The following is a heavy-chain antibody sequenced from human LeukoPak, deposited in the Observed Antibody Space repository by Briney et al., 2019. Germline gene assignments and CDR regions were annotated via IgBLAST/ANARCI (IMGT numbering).Heavy chain of an antibody. CDR1: GYSFTTYY. CDR2: IKPSGGST. V-gene: IGHV1-46*01. Sequence: GASVKVSCKASGYSFTTYYMHWVRQAPGQGLEWMGIIKPSGGSTSYAQKFQDRVTMTRDTSTSTVYMELGSLRSEDTAVYYCARVHDSDWYFDYWGQGTLVTVSS. CDR3: ARVHDSDWYFDY. J-gene: IGHJ4*02. D-gene: IGHD6-19*01.